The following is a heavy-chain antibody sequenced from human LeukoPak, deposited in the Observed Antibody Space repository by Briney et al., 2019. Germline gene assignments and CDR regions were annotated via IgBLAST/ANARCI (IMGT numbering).Heavy chain of an antibody. CDR1: GGSISSYY. CDR3: ARFRYYDSSGYYPYYFDC. J-gene: IGHJ4*02. V-gene: IGHV4-59*01. Sequence: PSETLSLTCTVSGGSISSYYWSWIRQPPGKGLEWIGYIYYSGSTNYNPSLKSRVTISVDTSKNQFSLKLSSVTAADTAVYYCARFRYYDSSGYYPYYFDCWGQGTLVTVSS. CDR2: IYYSGST. D-gene: IGHD3-22*01.